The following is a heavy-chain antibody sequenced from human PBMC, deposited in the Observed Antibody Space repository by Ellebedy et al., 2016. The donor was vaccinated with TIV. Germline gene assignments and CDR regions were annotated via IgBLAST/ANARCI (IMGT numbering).Heavy chain of an antibody. CDR1: GFPFSSYA. Sequence: GESLKISCAASGFPFSSYAMSWLRQAPGKGLQWVSSISGGGDNTYYADSVEGRFTISRDNSKNTLFLQMTSLRAEDTAIYYCVKDASYYDYWGQGTLVTVSS. J-gene: IGHJ4*02. CDR2: ISGGGDNT. V-gene: IGHV3-23*01. CDR3: VKDASYYDY.